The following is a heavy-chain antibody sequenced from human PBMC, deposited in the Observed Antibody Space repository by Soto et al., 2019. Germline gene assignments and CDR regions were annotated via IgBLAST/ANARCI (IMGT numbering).Heavy chain of an antibody. V-gene: IGHV3-30-3*01. CDR1: GFTFSSYA. D-gene: IGHD3-10*01. CDR3: AAYYYGSGSYYNPGLDY. J-gene: IGHJ4*02. Sequence: GGSLRLSCAASGFTFSSYAMHWVRQAPGKGLEWVAVISYDGSNKYYADSVKGRSTISRDNSKNTLYLQMNSLRAEDTAVYYCAAYYYGSGSYYNPGLDYWGQGTLVTVSS. CDR2: ISYDGSNK.